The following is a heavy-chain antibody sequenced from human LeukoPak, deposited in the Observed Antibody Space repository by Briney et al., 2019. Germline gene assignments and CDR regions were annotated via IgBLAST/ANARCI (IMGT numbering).Heavy chain of an antibody. J-gene: IGHJ5*02. D-gene: IGHD3-10*01. CDR3: ARFMVRGVGRVNWFDP. Sequence: SETLSLTCAVYGGSFSGYYWSWIRQPPGKGLEWIGEINHSGSTNYNPSLKSRVTISVDTSKNQFSLKLSSVTAADTAVYYCARFMVRGVGRVNWFDPWGQGTLVTVSS. CDR2: INHSGST. CDR1: GGSFSGYY. V-gene: IGHV4-34*01.